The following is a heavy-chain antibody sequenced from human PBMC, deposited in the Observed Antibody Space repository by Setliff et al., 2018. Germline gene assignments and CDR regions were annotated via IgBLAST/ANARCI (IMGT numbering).Heavy chain of an antibody. J-gene: IGHJ6*02. CDR3: AKHGAYNDFLTGYNFYYDMDV. CDR2: ISSTITST. D-gene: IGHD3-9*01. V-gene: IGHV3-23*01. CDR1: GFTFSSYT. Sequence: GSLRLSCAASGFTFSSYTMSWVRQAPGKGLEWVSAISSTITSTYYADSVKGRFTISRDNSKNTLYLQMNSLRAEDTAVYYCAKHGAYNDFLTGYNFYYDMDVWGQGTTVTVSS.